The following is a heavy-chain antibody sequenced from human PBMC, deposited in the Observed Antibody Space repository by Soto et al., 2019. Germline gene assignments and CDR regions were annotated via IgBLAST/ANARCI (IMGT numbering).Heavy chain of an antibody. CDR1: GGSFRSYA. J-gene: IGHJ6*02. CDR2: VIPMFGTP. CDR3: ARAYDVRSGNYYGMDV. V-gene: IGHV1-69*01. D-gene: IGHD3-10*02. Sequence: QVHLVQSGAEVKKPGSSLRVSCKASGGSFRSYAFSWVRQAPGQRLEWMGGVIPMFGTPKNAQKFQTRITIGADEFTRTVYMELSSLTSEDTAIYYCARAYDVRSGNYYGMDVWGQGTTVTVSS.